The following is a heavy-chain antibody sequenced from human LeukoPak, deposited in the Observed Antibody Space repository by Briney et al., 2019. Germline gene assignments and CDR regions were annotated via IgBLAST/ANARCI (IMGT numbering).Heavy chain of an antibody. CDR3: ARHPPYGGNFDY. CDR2: IYYSGST. Sequence: SETLSLTCTVSGGSISSYYWSWIRQPPGKGLEWIGYIYYSGSTNYNPSLKSRVTISVDTSKNQFSLKLSSVTAADTAVYYCARHPPYGGNFDYWGQGTLVTVSS. V-gene: IGHV4-59*08. D-gene: IGHD4-23*01. J-gene: IGHJ4*02. CDR1: GGSISSYY.